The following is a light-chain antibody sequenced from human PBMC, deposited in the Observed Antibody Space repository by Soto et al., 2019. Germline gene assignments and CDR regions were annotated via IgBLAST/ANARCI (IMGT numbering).Light chain of an antibody. J-gene: IGKJ1*01. V-gene: IGKV1-5*01. CDR2: DAS. CDR3: QQYENYWT. Sequence: DIQMTQSPSTLYATAGDRVTITCRASQSISSWLAWYQHKPGKAPKLLIYDASNLDSGVPSRFSGSGSGTEFSLTISNLQPDDCATYYCQQYENYWTFGQGTRVELK. CDR1: QSISSW.